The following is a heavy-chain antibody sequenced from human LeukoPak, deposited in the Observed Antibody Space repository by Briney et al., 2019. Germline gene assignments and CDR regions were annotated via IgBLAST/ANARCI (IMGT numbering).Heavy chain of an antibody. J-gene: IGHJ3*02. D-gene: IGHD3-10*01. Sequence: ASVKVSCTGFGYTFTSCGISWVRQAPGEGLEWMGWISTYDDGSASAPIFQGRVTLTKDTSTNTAYMELTSLRSDDTAIYYCARDFLRSVSGPFVDTFDIWGQGTMVTVSS. CDR3: ARDFLRSVSGPFVDTFDI. CDR2: ISTYDDGS. CDR1: GYTFTSCG. V-gene: IGHV1-18*04.